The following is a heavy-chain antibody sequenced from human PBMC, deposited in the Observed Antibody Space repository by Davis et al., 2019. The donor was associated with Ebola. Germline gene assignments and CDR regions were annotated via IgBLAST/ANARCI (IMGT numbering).Heavy chain of an antibody. D-gene: IGHD3-22*01. J-gene: IGHJ4*02. V-gene: IGHV3-15*01. CDR3: TTVYYGSSAYCTN. CDR1: GFTFSNAW. CDR2: IKSKTDGGTT. Sequence: GESLKISCAASGFTFSNAWMSWVRQAPGKGLEWVGRIKSKTDGGTTDYAAPVKGRFTISRDDSKNTLYLQMNSLKTEDTAVYYCTTVYYGSSAYCTNWGQGTLVTVSS.